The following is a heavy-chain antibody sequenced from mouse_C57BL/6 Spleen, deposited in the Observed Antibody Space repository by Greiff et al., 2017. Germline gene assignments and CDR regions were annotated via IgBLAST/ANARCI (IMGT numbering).Heavy chain of an antibody. CDR3: ARLEDYGSHWYCDV. CDR2: ISGGGGNT. D-gene: IGHD1-1*01. Sequence: EVQLVESGGGLVKPGGSLKLSCAASGFTFSSYTMSWVRQTPEKRLEWVATISGGGGNTYYPDSVKGRFTISRDNAKNTLYLQMSSLRSEDTALYYCARLEDYGSHWYCDVWGTGTTVTVSS. CDR1: GFTFSSYT. J-gene: IGHJ1*03. V-gene: IGHV5-9*01.